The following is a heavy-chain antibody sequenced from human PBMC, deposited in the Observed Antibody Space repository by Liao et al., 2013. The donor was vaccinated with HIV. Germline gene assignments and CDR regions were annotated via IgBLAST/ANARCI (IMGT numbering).Heavy chain of an antibody. Sequence: QVQLQESGPGLVKPSETLSLTCTVSGGSISSYYWSWIRQPPGKGLEWIGYIYTSGSTNYNPSLKSRVTMSVDTSKNQFSLKLTSVTAADTAVYYCARETSDFWSSYYHFDYWGQGTLVTVSS. CDR2: IYTSGST. J-gene: IGHJ4*02. V-gene: IGHV4-4*08. CDR3: ARETSDFWSSYYHFDY. D-gene: IGHD3-3*01. CDR1: GGSISSYY.